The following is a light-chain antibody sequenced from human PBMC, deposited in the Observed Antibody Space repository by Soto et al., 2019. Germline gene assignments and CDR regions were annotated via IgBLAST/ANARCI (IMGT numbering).Light chain of an antibody. CDR2: DDS. CDR3: QVCDSSSDHVV. Sequence: SYELTQPPSVSVAPGQTARITCGGNNIGSKSVHWYQQKPGQAPVLVVYDDSDRPSGITARFSGSNSGNTATLTISRVEAGDEAESYCQVCDSSSDHVVFGGGTKLTVL. J-gene: IGLJ2*01. CDR1: NIGSKS. V-gene: IGLV3-21*02.